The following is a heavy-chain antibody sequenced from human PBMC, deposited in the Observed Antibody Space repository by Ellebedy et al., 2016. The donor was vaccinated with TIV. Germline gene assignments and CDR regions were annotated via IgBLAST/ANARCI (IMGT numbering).Heavy chain of an antibody. Sequence: GESLKISXAASGFTFSSSPMAWVRQAPGKGLEWVSSIFASHTTTYYTDSVKGRFSISRDNSRNTLYLQMDSLKVDDTAVYYCARDPPSILTRTWAWGQGTLVTVPS. V-gene: IGHV3-23*01. CDR3: ARDPPSILTRTWA. CDR1: GFTFSSSP. D-gene: IGHD1-14*01. CDR2: IFASHTTT. J-gene: IGHJ4*02.